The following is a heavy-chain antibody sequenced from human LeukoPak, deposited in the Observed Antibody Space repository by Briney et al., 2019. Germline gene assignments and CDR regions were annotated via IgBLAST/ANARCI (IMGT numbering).Heavy chain of an antibody. J-gene: IGHJ4*02. CDR2: ISADTGNT. CDR1: GYTFTSSG. CDR3: ARAFYDFDY. Sequence: GASVKVSCKASGYTFTSSGISWVRQAPGQGLEWMGWISADTGNTNNAQKLQGRVTMTTETSTSTAYMELRSLRSDETAVYYCARAFYDFDYWGQGTLVTVSS. V-gene: IGHV1-18*01. D-gene: IGHD5/OR15-5a*01.